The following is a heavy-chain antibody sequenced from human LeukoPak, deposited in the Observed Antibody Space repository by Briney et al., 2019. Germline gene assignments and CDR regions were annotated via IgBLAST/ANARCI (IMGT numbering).Heavy chain of an antibody. D-gene: IGHD5-24*01. CDR1: GFPFCTYS. Sequence: GGGPLPSSAAPGFPFCTYSLRWVRPAPRKGGGWGSSICGSGGSTYYADSVKGRFTISRDNSENTLYLQMNSLRADDTAVYYCAKDLFPHRDAYTPGYWGQGTLVTVSS. CDR3: AKDLFPHRDAYTPGY. V-gene: IGHV3-23*01. J-gene: IGHJ4*02. CDR2: ICGSGGST.